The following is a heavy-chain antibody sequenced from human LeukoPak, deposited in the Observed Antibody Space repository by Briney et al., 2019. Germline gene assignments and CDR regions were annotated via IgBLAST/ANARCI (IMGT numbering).Heavy chain of an antibody. Sequence: GGSLRLSCAVSGFPFSTFWMSWVRQAPGKGLEWVANINQDGSEKYYVDSVRGRFAISRDNAKNSLYLQMNSLRAEDTAVYYCARAHDSYGYGIEPWGQGTLVTVSS. V-gene: IGHV3-7*01. CDR1: GFPFSTFW. CDR3: ARAHDSYGYGIEP. CDR2: INQDGSEK. J-gene: IGHJ4*02. D-gene: IGHD5-18*01.